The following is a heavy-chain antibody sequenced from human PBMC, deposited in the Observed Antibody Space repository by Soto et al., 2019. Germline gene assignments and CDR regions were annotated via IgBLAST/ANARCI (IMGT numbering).Heavy chain of an antibody. D-gene: IGHD6-13*01. CDR1: GGSNSSYY. CDR2: IYYSGST. CDR3: ARVLMSSSQRKDDAFDI. J-gene: IGHJ3*02. Sequence: QVQLQESGPGLVKPSETLSLTCTVSGGSNSSYYWSWIRQPPGKGLEWIGYIYYSGSTNYNPSLKSRVTISVDTSKNQFSLKLRSVTAAETAVYYCARVLMSSSQRKDDAFDIWGQGTMVTVSS. V-gene: IGHV4-59*01.